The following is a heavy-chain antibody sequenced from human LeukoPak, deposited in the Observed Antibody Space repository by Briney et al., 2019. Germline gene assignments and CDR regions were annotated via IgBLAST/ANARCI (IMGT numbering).Heavy chain of an antibody. CDR2: IWYDGSSK. CDR1: GFTFSSYG. CDR3: ARAGRYCSGGSCYLGRYAFDI. V-gene: IGHV3-33*01. D-gene: IGHD2-15*01. J-gene: IGHJ3*02. Sequence: GRSMRLSCASAGFTFSSYGMHWVRQAPGKGLEWVAVIWYDGSSKYYADSVKGRFTISRDNSKNTLYLQMDSLRADDTAVYYCARAGRYCSGGSCYLGRYAFDIWGQGTMVTVSS.